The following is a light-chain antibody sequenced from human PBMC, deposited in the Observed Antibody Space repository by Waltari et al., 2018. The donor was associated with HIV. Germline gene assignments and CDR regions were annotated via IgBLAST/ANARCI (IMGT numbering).Light chain of an antibody. CDR3: QQANKFPLT. Sequence: DIQMTQSPSSVSASVGDRVTISCRASQGVNNWLAWYQQRPGEAPKLLIRDISTLQSGVPSRFSGSGSGTDFALTIDGLQPEDSAIYYCQQANKFPLTFGGGTKVEI. CDR2: DIS. V-gene: IGKV1-12*01. CDR1: QGVNNW. J-gene: IGKJ4*01.